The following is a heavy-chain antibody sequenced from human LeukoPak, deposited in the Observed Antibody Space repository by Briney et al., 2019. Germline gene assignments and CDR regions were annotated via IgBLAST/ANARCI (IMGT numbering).Heavy chain of an antibody. CDR2: IIPIFGTA. CDR3: ATNPGSTVTGDAFDI. Sequence: SVKVSCKASGGTFSTYAINWVRQAPGQGLEWMGGIIPIFGTANYAQKFQGRVTITTDESASTAYMELSSLRSEDTAVYYCATNPGSTVTGDAFDIWGQGTMVTVSS. D-gene: IGHD4-17*01. J-gene: IGHJ3*02. CDR1: GGTFSTYA. V-gene: IGHV1-69*05.